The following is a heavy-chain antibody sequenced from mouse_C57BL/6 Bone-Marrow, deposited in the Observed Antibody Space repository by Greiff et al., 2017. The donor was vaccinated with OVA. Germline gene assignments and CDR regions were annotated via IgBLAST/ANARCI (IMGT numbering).Heavy chain of an antibody. CDR2: IHPSDSDT. D-gene: IGHD2-1*01. Sequence: VQLQQPGAELVKPGASVKVSCKASGYTFTSYWMHWVKQRPGQGLEWIGRIHPSDSDTNYNQKFKGKATLTVDKSSSTAYMQLRSLTCEDSAVYSCAIEIYNGGFFAYGGKGTRVTVSA. J-gene: IGHJ3*01. V-gene: IGHV1-74*01. CDR1: GYTFTSYW. CDR3: AIEIYNGGFFAY.